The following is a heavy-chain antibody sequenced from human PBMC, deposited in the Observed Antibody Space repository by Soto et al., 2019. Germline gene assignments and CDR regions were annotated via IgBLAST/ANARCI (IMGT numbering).Heavy chain of an antibody. Sequence: PSQTLSLTCNISGDTISRSNAAGNWIRQSPSRGLEWLGRTYYRSKWSTDYALSVKSRITINAVTSRNQISLQLNSVTPEDTAVYYCARRGSGSYFQLGFDPWGQGTLVTVSS. D-gene: IGHD3-10*01. V-gene: IGHV6-1*01. CDR1: GDTISRSNAA. CDR2: TYYRSKWST. CDR3: ARRGSGSYFQLGFDP. J-gene: IGHJ5*02.